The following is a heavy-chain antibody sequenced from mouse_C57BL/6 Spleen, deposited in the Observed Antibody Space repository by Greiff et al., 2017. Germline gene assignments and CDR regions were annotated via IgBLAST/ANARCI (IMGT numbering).Heavy chain of an antibody. Sequence: VQLQQPGAELVMPGASVKLSCKASGYTFTSYWMPWVKQRPGQGLEWIGEIDPSDSYTNYNQKFKGKSTLTVDKSSSTSYMQLSSLTSEDSAVYYCASAVTDHWYFDVWGTGTTVTVSS. V-gene: IGHV1-69*01. J-gene: IGHJ1*03. D-gene: IGHD2-1*01. CDR3: ASAVTDHWYFDV. CDR2: IDPSDSYT. CDR1: GYTFTSYW.